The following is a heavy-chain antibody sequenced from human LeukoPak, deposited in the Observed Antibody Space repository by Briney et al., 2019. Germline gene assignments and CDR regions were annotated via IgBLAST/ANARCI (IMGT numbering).Heavy chain of an antibody. CDR1: GYTFNSDY. V-gene: IGHV1-46*02. J-gene: IGHJ4*02. CDR2: ISPTGDST. D-gene: IGHD3-22*01. Sequence: ASVKVSCKASGYTFNSDYMHWVRQAPGQGLERMGVISPTGDSTNYAQKFQGRVTMTRDMSSNTVYMELSSLRSQDTAVYYCARATYSSGYYLGDYWGQGTLVTVSS. CDR3: ARATYSSGYYLGDY.